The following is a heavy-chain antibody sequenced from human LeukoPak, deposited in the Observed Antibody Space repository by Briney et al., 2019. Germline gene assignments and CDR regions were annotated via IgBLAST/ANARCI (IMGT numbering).Heavy chain of an antibody. V-gene: IGHV3-23*01. CDR3: AKSFRNVVVITTSFDY. Sequence: GGSLRLSCASSRFTFSSYAMSWVRQAPGKGLEWVSAISGSGGSTYYADSVKGRFTISRDNSKNTLYLQMNSLRAEDTAVYYCAKSFRNVVVITTSFDYWGQGTLVTVSS. CDR1: RFTFSSYA. J-gene: IGHJ4*02. D-gene: IGHD3-22*01. CDR2: ISGSGGST.